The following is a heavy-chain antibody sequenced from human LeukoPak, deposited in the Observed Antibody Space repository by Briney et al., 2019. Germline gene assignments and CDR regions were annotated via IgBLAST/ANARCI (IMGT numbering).Heavy chain of an antibody. J-gene: IGHJ4*02. CDR3: VRGEQQLGRFDY. CDR2: IWFDGSNK. CDR1: GFAFSRYG. V-gene: IGHV3-33*01. Sequence: GGSLRLSCAASGFAFSRYGMHWVRQAPGKGLEWVAVIWFDGSNKYFADSVKGRFTISRDNSKNMVYLQMNSLRVEDTAVYYCVRGEQQLGRFDYWAREPWSPSH. D-gene: IGHD6-13*01.